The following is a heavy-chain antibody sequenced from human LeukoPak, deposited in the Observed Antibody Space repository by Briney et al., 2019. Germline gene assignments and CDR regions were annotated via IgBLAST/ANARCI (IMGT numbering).Heavy chain of an antibody. Sequence: ASVKVSCKASGYTFTGYYKHWVRQAPGQGLEWMGWINPNSGGTNYAQKFQGRVTMTRDTSISTAYMELSRLRSDDTAVYYCARDGIGWQLVWENNWFDPWGQGTLVTVSS. D-gene: IGHD6-6*01. J-gene: IGHJ5*02. V-gene: IGHV1-2*02. CDR1: GYTFTGYY. CDR3: ARDGIGWQLVWENNWFDP. CDR2: INPNSGGT.